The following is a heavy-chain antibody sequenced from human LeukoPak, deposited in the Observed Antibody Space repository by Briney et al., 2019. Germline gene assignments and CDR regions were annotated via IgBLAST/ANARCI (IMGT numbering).Heavy chain of an antibody. CDR2: IKQDGSEK. V-gene: IGHV3-7*01. D-gene: IGHD3-3*01. Sequence: PSETLSLTCTVSGGSISSYYWSWIRQPPGKGLEWVANIKQDGSEKYYVDSVKGRFTISRDNAKNSLYLQMNSLRAEDTAVYYCARREGDFWSGYYTRWPVGYYYYYMDVWGKGTTVTVSS. CDR1: GGSISSYY. CDR3: ARREGDFWSGYYTRWPVGYYYYYMDV. J-gene: IGHJ6*03.